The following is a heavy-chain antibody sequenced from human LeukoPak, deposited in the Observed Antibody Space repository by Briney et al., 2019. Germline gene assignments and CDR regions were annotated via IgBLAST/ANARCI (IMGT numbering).Heavy chain of an antibody. V-gene: IGHV1-2*02. J-gene: IGHJ4*02. Sequence: ASVKVSCKASGYTFTGHYMHWVRQAPGHGLEWMGWINAGPGDTNYAQKFQGRFTMTRDTSISTLYMELKRLTSDDTAVYFCARDENWGPDYWGQGTLVTVSS. CDR3: ARDENWGPDY. D-gene: IGHD7-27*01. CDR2: INAGPGDT. CDR1: GYTFTGHY.